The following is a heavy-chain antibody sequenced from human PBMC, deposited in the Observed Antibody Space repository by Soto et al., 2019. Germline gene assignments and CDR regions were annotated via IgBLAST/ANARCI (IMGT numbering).Heavy chain of an antibody. CDR3: AKDRQYGACAWYCDY. V-gene: IGHV3-23*01. D-gene: IGHD4-17*01. Sequence: EVQLLESGGGLVQPGGSLRLSCAASGFTFSSYAMSWVRQAPGKGLEWVSANSGSGGSTYYADSVKGRFTISRDNSNNTLYLQMNSLRAEDTAVYYCAKDRQYGACAWYCDYWGQGTLVTVSS. J-gene: IGHJ4*02. CDR2: NSGSGGST. CDR1: GFTFSSYA.